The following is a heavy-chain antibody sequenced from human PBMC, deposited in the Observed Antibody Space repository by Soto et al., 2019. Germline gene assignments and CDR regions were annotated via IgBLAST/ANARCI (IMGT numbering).Heavy chain of an antibody. CDR3: ARVPFGADGYFDY. Sequence: HPGGSLRLSCAASGFTFSSYGMHWVRQAPGKGLEWVAVIWYDGSNKYYADSVKGRFTISRDNSKNTLYLQMNSLRAEDTAVYYCARVPFGADGYFDYWGQGTLVTVSS. CDR2: IWYDGSNK. CDR1: GFTFSSYG. V-gene: IGHV3-33*01. D-gene: IGHD3-10*01. J-gene: IGHJ4*02.